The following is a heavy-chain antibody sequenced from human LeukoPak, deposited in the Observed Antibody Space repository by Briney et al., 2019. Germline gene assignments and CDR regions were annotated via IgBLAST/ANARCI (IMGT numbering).Heavy chain of an antibody. CDR1: GFTFSNAW. CDR3: AKDRYYGSGSYYLSYFDY. D-gene: IGHD3-10*01. Sequence: GGSLRLSCAASGFTFSNAWMSWVRQAPGKGLEWVSAISGSGGSTYYADSVKGRFTISRDNSKNTLYLQMNSLRAEDTAVYYCAKDRYYGSGSYYLSYFDYWGQGTLVTVSS. J-gene: IGHJ4*02. V-gene: IGHV3-23*01. CDR2: ISGSGGST.